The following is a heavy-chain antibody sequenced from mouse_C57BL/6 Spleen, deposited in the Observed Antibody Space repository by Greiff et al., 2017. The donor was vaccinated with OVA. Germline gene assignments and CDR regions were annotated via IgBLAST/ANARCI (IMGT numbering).Heavy chain of an antibody. CDR3: ARGDYGGGYFDV. CDR2: IYPGSGST. Sequence: QVQLQQPGAELVKPGASVKLSCKASGYTFTSYWITWVKQRPGQGLEWIGDIYPGSGSTNYNEKFKSKATLTVDTSSSTAYMQLSSLTSEDSAVYYCARGDYGGGYFDVWGKGTTVTVSA. J-gene: IGHJ1*03. V-gene: IGHV1-55*01. CDR1: GYTFTSYW. D-gene: IGHD1-1*01.